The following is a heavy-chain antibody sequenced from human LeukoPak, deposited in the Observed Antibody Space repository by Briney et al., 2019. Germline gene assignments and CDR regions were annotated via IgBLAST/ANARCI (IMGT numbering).Heavy chain of an antibody. Sequence: PGGSLRLSCAASGFTFSNYAMTWVRLAPGEGLEWVSSIGSGGDTYYVDSVKGRFTISRDNSKNTLYLQMNSLRDEDTAMYFCAKYFYSVDDFRPERRYFDLWGQGTLVTVSS. J-gene: IGHJ4*02. D-gene: IGHD3/OR15-3a*01. CDR2: IGSGGDT. CDR1: GFTFSNYA. V-gene: IGHV3-23*01. CDR3: AKYFYSVDDFRPERRYFDL.